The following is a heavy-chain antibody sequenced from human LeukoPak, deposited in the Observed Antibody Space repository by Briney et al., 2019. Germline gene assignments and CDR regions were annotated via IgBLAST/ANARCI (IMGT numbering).Heavy chain of an antibody. V-gene: IGHV4-34*01. CDR2: INHSGST. D-gene: IGHD1-26*01. Sequence: PSETLSLTCAVYGGSFSGYYWSWIRQPPGKGLEWIGEINHSGSTNYNPSLKSRVTISVDTSKNQFSLKLSSVTAADTAVYYCASSLSGSPYYFDYWGQGTLVTVSS. CDR1: GGSFSGYY. CDR3: ASSLSGSPYYFDY. J-gene: IGHJ4*02.